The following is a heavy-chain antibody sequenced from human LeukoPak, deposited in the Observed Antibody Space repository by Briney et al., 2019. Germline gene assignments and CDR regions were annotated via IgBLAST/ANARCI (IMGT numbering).Heavy chain of an antibody. CDR1: GFTFSSYA. V-gene: IGHV3-23*01. Sequence: PGGSLRLSCAASGFTFSSYAMSWVRQAPGKGLEWVSAISGSGGSTYYADSVKGRFTISRDNSKNTLYLQMNSLRAEDTAVYYCAKDCNSRPRPYYFDYWGQGTLVTVSS. CDR2: ISGSGGST. J-gene: IGHJ4*02. CDR3: AKDCNSRPRPYYFDY. D-gene: IGHD2/OR15-2a*01.